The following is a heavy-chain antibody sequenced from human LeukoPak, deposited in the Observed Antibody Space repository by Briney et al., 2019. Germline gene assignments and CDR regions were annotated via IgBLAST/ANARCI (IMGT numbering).Heavy chain of an antibody. CDR1: GGSISSYY. CDR3: ARDSSSGWPYYYYYMDV. Sequence: SETLSLTCTVSGGSISSYYWSWIRQPAGKGLEWIGRIYTSGSTNYNPSLKSRVTMSVDTSKNQFSLKLSSVTAADTAVYYCARDSSSGWPYYYYYMDVWGKGTTVTISS. CDR2: IYTSGST. D-gene: IGHD6-19*01. J-gene: IGHJ6*03. V-gene: IGHV4-4*07.